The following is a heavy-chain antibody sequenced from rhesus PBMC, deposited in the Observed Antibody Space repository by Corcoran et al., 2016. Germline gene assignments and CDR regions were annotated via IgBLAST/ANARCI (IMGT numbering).Heavy chain of an antibody. CDR1: GYSISSGYG. CDR3: ARVGPYDLVDY. CDR2: ISYSGST. D-gene: IGHD3-40*01. V-gene: IGHV4-122*02. Sequence: QLQLQESGPGLVKPSETLSLTCAVSGYSISSGYGWSWIRQPPGKGLEWIGFISYSGSTSYNPSLKSRVTISIDTSKNQFSLKLSSVTAADTAVYYCARVGPYDLVDYWGQGVLVTVSS. J-gene: IGHJ4*01.